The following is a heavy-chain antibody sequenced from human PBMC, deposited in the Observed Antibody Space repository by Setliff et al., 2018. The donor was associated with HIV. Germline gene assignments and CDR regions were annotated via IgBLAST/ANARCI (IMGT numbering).Heavy chain of an antibody. V-gene: IGHV4-39*01. D-gene: IGHD2-21*01. CDR3: VRNHDSAFSGDPDWFHP. Sequence: SETLSLTCTVSGDSVNDRSYFWGWIRQPPGKGLEWIGTFYYNGDSRSNPSLKSRVTISVDTSKNQFSLNLNSVTAEDTAVYYCVRNHDSAFSGDPDWFHPWGQGILVTVSS. J-gene: IGHJ5*02. CDR2: FYYNGDS. CDR1: GDSVNDRSYF.